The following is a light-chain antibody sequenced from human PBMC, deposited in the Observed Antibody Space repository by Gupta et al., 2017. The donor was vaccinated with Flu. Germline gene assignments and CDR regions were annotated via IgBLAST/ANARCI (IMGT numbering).Light chain of an antibody. Sequence: SYELTQPPSVSVSPGQTASITCSGDKLGDKYVCWYQQKPGQYPVLVIYQDDKRPSGIPERFSGYHAANKATRKISGNQAVEEADDYCQEWDSNTAFYVFGTGTSVPVL. CDR2: QDD. V-gene: IGLV3-1*01. CDR1: KLGDKY. J-gene: IGLJ1*01. CDR3: QEWDSNTAFYV.